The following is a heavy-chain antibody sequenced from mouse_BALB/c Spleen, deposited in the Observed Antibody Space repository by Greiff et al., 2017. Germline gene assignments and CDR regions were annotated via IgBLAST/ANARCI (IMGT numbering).Heavy chain of an antibody. CDR3: ARSIGYGNYPAWFAY. V-gene: IGHV5-17*02. J-gene: IGHJ3*01. Sequence: EVKLMESGGGLVQPGGSRKLSCAASGFTFSSFGMHWVRQAPEKGLEWVAYISSGSSTIYYADTVKGRFTISRDNPKNTLFLQMTSLRSEDTAMYYCARSIGYGNYPAWFAYWGQGTLVTVSA. CDR2: ISSGSSTI. CDR1: GFTFSSFG. D-gene: IGHD2-10*02.